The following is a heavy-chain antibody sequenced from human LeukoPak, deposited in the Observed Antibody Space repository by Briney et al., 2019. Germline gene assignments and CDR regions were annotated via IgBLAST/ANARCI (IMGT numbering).Heavy chain of an antibody. J-gene: IGHJ4*02. Sequence: SETLSLTCAVSGGSFSGYYWSWVRQPPGKGLEWIGEINHSGSTNYNPSFKSRVTISVDTSKNQFSLKLSSVTAADTAVYYCARGEGYCSGGSCPYYFDYWGQGTLVTVSS. V-gene: IGHV4-34*01. CDR3: ARGEGYCSGGSCPYYFDY. D-gene: IGHD2-15*01. CDR2: INHSGST. CDR1: GGSFSGYY.